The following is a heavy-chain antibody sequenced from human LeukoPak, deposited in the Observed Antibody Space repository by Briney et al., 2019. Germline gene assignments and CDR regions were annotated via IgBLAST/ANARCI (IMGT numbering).Heavy chain of an antibody. CDR3: ARDAGGLRLGELSPIDY. J-gene: IGHJ4*02. D-gene: IGHD3-16*02. CDR1: GSTFSSYW. V-gene: IGHV3-74*01. CDR2: INSDGSST. Sequence: PGGSLRLSCAASGSTFSSYWMHWVRQAPGKGLVWVSRINSDGSSTSYADSVKGRFTISRDNAKNTLYLQMNSLRAEDTAVYYCARDAGGLRLGELSPIDYWGQGTLVTVSS.